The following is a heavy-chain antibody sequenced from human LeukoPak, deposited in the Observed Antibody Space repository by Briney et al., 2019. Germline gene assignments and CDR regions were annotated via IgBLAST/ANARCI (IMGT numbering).Heavy chain of an antibody. CDR2: IRSKAAGGTT. CDR3: ALGSANYYSSDFDC. J-gene: IGHJ4*02. Sequence: GVSLSLSCVASGFTFTNTWINWLPQAPGRGLVWLVHIRSKAAGGTTEYAAPVKGRFTISRDDSKNTLYLQMNSLITDDTAVYYCALGSANYYSSDFDCWGQGTLVTVSS. D-gene: IGHD3-22*01. CDR1: GFTFTNTW. V-gene: IGHV3-15*07.